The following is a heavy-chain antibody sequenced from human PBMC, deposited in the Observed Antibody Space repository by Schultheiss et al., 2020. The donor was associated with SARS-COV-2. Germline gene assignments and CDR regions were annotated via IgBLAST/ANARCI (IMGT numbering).Heavy chain of an antibody. CDR2: ISSSSSYI. V-gene: IGHV3-21*01. D-gene: IGHD3-16*02. CDR1: AFTFSSYS. Sequence: GGSLRLSCAASAFTFSSYSMNWVRQAPGEGLEWVSSISSSSSYIYYADSVKGRFTISRDNAKNSLYLQMNSLRAEDTAVYYCARGSPNDYDYVWGSYRYPFDYWGQGTLVTVSS. J-gene: IGHJ4*02. CDR3: ARGSPNDYDYVWGSYRYPFDY.